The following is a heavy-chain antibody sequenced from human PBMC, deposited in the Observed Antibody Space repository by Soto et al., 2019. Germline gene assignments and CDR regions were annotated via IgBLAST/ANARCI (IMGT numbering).Heavy chain of an antibody. Sequence: SETLSLTCAVYDGSFSGYYWSWIRQPPGRGLEWIGEINHRGSTNYNPSLKSRVTISVDTSKNQFSLKLSSVTAADTAVYYCARNVGGYDFWHGYSYSDYWGQGTLVTVSS. CDR1: DGSFSGYY. D-gene: IGHD3-3*01. J-gene: IGHJ4*02. CDR2: INHRGST. V-gene: IGHV4-34*01. CDR3: ARNVGGYDFWHGYSYSDY.